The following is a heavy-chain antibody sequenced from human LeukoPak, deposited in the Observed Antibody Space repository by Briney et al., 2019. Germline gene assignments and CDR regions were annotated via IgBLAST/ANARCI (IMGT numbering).Heavy chain of an antibody. CDR3: ATSRDAPMET. Sequence: PGGSLRLSCAASGFTFSSYAMSWVRQAPGKGLEWVANIKEDGSAEFYVDSVKGRFTISRDNAKNSLYLQMNSLRAEDTAVYYCATSRDAPMETGGQGTLVTVSS. CDR1: GFTFSSYA. CDR2: IKEDGSAE. D-gene: IGHD5-18*01. V-gene: IGHV3-7*01. J-gene: IGHJ4*02.